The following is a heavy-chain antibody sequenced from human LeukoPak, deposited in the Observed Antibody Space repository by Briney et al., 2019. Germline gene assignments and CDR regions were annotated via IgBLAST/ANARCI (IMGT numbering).Heavy chain of an antibody. J-gene: IGHJ4*02. Sequence: SQTLSLTCAVSGVSISSGGYSWRWIRQPPGKGLEWIGYIYHSGSTYYNPSLKSRVTISVDRSKNQFSLKLSSVTAADTAVYYCARNKYYDSSGYYSPDYWGQGTLVTVSS. CDR3: ARNKYYDSSGYYSPDY. CDR2: IYHSGST. CDR1: GVSISSGGYS. D-gene: IGHD3-22*01. V-gene: IGHV4-30-2*01.